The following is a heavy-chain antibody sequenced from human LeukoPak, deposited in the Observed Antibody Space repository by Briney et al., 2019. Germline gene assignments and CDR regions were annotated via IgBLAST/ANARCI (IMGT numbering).Heavy chain of an antibody. CDR1: GYTFTSYY. CDR3: ASPLPTYYYDSSGLFGAFDI. Sequence: ASVKVSCKASGYTFTSYYMLWVRQAPGQGLEWMGIINPSGGSTRYAQKFQGRVTMTRDTATRTVYMELSSLRSEDTAVYYCASPLPTYYYDSSGLFGAFDIWGQGPMVTVSS. CDR2: INPSGGST. V-gene: IGHV1-46*01. J-gene: IGHJ3*02. D-gene: IGHD3-22*01.